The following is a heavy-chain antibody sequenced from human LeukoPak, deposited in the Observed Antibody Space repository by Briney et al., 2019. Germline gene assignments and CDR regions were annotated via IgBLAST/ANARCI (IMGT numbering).Heavy chain of an antibody. V-gene: IGHV1-18*01. CDR1: GYTFSNYG. J-gene: IGHJ4*02. D-gene: IGHD3-22*01. CDR3: ARASFEVGAPSMIVVVIPDYFDY. CDR2: ISAYNNNT. Sequence: ASVTVSCKTSGYTFSNYGVSWVRQAPGQGLEGMGWISAYNNNTNYAQKFQGRLTMTTDTSTSTAYMELRSLRSDDTAVYYCARASFEVGAPSMIVVVIPDYFDYWGQGTLVTVSS.